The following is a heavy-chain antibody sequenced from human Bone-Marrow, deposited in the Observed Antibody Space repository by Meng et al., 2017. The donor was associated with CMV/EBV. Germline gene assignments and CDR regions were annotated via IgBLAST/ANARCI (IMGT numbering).Heavy chain of an antibody. CDR1: GFTVSSNY. Sequence: GESLKISCAASGFTVSSNYMSWVRQAPGKGLEWVSVIYSGGSRYYADSVKGRFTISRDNSKTSLYLQMNNLRAEDTAVYYCARGSTVTTLRPYWGQGTLVTVSS. J-gene: IGHJ4*02. D-gene: IGHD4-17*01. CDR2: IYSGGSR. V-gene: IGHV3-53*01. CDR3: ARGSTVTTLRPY.